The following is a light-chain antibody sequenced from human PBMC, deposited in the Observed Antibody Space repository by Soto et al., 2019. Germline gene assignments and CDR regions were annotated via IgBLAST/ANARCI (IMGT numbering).Light chain of an antibody. CDR1: QSIRSNY. CDR3: QQRSNWGLT. V-gene: IGKV3D-20*02. Sequence: ETVLTQSPGTLSLSPGERATLSCRASQSIRSNYLAWYQQKPGQAPRLLIHGASSRATGIPDRFSGSGSGTDFALTISRLEPEDFAVYYCQQRSNWGLTFGGGTKVEIK. CDR2: GAS. J-gene: IGKJ4*01.